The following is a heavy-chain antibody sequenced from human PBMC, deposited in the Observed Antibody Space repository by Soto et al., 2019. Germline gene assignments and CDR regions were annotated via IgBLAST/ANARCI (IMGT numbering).Heavy chain of an antibody. D-gene: IGHD6-13*01. CDR2: ISGSGGST. Sequence: GGSLRLSCAASGFTFSSYAMSWVRQAPGKGLEWVSAISGSGGSTYYADSVKGRFTISRDNSKNTLYLQMNSLRAEDTAVYYCAKVLGYSSSWYYFDYWGQGTLVTVSS. CDR3: AKVLGYSSSWYYFDY. CDR1: GFTFSSYA. V-gene: IGHV3-23*01. J-gene: IGHJ4*02.